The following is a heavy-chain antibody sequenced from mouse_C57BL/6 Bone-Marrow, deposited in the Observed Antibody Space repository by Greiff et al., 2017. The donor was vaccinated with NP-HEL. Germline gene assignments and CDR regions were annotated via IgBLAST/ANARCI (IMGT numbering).Heavy chain of an antibody. V-gene: IGHV1-19*01. CDR3: ARAKLSGAYYYAMDY. CDR1: GYTFTDYY. Sequence: VQLQQSGPVLVKPGASVKMSCKASGYTFTDYYMNWVKQSPGKSLEWIGVINPYNGGTSYNQKFKGKATLTVDKSSSTAYMELNSLTSEYSADYYYARAKLSGAYYYAMDYWGQGTSVTVSS. D-gene: IGHD4-1*01. J-gene: IGHJ4*01. CDR2: INPYNGGT.